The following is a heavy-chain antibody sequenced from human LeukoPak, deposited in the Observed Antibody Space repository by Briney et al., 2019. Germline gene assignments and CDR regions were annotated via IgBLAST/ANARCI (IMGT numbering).Heavy chain of an antibody. CDR1: GGSISSGSYY. J-gene: IGHJ5*02. CDR2: IYSSGRT. D-gene: IGHD3-10*01. V-gene: IGHV4-61*02. CDR3: ARAVGSSESNWFDP. Sequence: PSETLSLTCTVSGGSISSGSYYWSWIRQPAGKGLEWIGRIYSSGRTNYNPSLKSRVTISVDTSKNQFSLKLSSVTAADTAMYYCARAVGSSESNWFDPWGQGTLATVSS.